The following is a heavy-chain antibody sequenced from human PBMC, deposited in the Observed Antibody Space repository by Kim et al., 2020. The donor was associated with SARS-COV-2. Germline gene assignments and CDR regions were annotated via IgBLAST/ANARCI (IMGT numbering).Heavy chain of an antibody. V-gene: IGHV1-18*01. CDR3: ARKTFLDY. J-gene: IGHJ4*02. CDR2: KGNT. D-gene: IGHD3-3*02. Sequence: KGNTNSAREIQGRDTTTTDTSTSTAYMELRSLRSDDTAVYYCARKTFLDYWGQGTLVTVSS.